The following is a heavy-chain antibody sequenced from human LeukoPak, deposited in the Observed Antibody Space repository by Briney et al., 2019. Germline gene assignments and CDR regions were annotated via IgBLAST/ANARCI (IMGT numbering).Heavy chain of an antibody. CDR3: ARDEAIEYYYDSSGLDY. CDR2: ISYDGSNK. Sequence: TGGSLRLSCAASGFTFSSYAMHWVRQAPGKGLEWVAVISYDGSNKYYADSVKGRFTISRDNSKNTLYLQMNSLRAEDTAVYYCARDEAIEYYYDSSGLDYWGQGTLVTVSS. J-gene: IGHJ4*02. D-gene: IGHD3-22*01. V-gene: IGHV3-30-3*01. CDR1: GFTFSSYA.